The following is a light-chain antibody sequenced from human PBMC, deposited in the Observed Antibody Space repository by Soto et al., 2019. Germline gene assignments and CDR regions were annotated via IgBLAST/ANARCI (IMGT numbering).Light chain of an antibody. J-gene: IGLJ2*01. CDR1: NSDVGIYDF. CDR2: EVS. V-gene: IGLV2-14*01. CDR3: ISYTTSTTRV. Sequence: QSALTQPASVSGTPGQSITISCTGSNSDVGIYDFVSWYQHHPGRAPKLIVSEVSHRPSGVSNRFSGSKSGNTASLTISGLQSEDEADYYCISYTTSTTRVFGGGTKLTVL.